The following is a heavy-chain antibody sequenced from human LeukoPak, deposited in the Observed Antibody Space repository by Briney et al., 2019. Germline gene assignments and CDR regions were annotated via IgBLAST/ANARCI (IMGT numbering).Heavy chain of an antibody. CDR1: GFTFSDYY. CDR3: TALTYYYDSSGPLNL. D-gene: IGHD3-22*01. Sequence: GGSLRLSCAASGFTFSDYYMSWIRQAPGKGLEWVGRIKSKTDGGTTDYAAPVKGRFAISRDDSKNTLYLQMNSLKTEDTAVYYCTALTYYYDSSGPLNLWGQGTLVTVSS. J-gene: IGHJ4*02. CDR2: IKSKTDGGTT. V-gene: IGHV3-15*01.